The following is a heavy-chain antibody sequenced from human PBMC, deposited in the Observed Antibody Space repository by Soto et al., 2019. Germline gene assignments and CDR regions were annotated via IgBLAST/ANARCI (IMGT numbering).Heavy chain of an antibody. D-gene: IGHD4-17*01. V-gene: IGHV1-8*01. Sequence: GASVKVSCKASGYTFTSYDINWVRQATGQGLEWMGWMNPNSGNTGYAQKFQGRVTMTRNTSISTAYMELSSLRSEDTAVYYCARLLSDDYGDYGSRWYYYYGMDVWGQGTTVTVSS. CDR3: ARLLSDDYGDYGSRWYYYYGMDV. CDR2: MNPNSGNT. CDR1: GYTFTSYD. J-gene: IGHJ6*02.